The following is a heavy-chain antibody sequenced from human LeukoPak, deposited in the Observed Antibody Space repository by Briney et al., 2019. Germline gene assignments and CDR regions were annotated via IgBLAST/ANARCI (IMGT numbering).Heavy chain of an antibody. J-gene: IGHJ5*02. Sequence: GGSLRLSCAASGFTFNSYAMTWVRQAPGKGLEWVSAISGSGGSTYYADSVKGRFTISRDNSKNTLYLQMNSLRAEDTAVYYCAKVGFRNWFDPWGQGTLVTVSS. CDR3: AKVGFRNWFDP. CDR2: ISGSGGST. V-gene: IGHV3-23*01. CDR1: GFTFNSYA.